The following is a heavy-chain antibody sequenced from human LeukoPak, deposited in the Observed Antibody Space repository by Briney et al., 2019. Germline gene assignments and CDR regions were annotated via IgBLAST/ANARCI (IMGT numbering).Heavy chain of an antibody. CDR1: GGSISSSNYY. CDR3: ARDRQQLVRGDHFDY. V-gene: IGHV4-39*07. CDR2: IYYSGST. Sequence: PSETLSLTCTVSGGSISSSNYYWVWIRRPPGKGLEWVGSIYYSGSTYYNPFLKSRVTMSVDTSKNQFSLKLSSVTAADTAVYYCARDRQQLVRGDHFDYWGQGTLVTVSS. J-gene: IGHJ4*02. D-gene: IGHD6-13*01.